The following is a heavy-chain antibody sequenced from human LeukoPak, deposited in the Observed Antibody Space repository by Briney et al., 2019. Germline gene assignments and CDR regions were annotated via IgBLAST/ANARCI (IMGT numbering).Heavy chain of an antibody. CDR2: ISSSSTI. CDR1: GFTFSSYS. CDR3: SLSRGIVVVPAAGNWFDP. J-gene: IGHJ5*02. D-gene: IGHD2-2*01. V-gene: IGHV3-48*01. Sequence: GGSLRLSRAASGFTFSSYSMNWVRQAPGKGLEWVSYISSSSTIYYADSVKGRFTISRDNAKNSLYLQMNSLRAEDTAVYYCSLSRGIVVVPAAGNWFDPWGQGTLVTVSS.